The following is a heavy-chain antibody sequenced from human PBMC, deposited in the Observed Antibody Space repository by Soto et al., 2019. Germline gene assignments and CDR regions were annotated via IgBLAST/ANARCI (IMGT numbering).Heavy chain of an antibody. CDR1: GYTFTSYG. CDR2: ISAYNGNT. D-gene: IGHD3-3*01. V-gene: IGHV1-18*01. CDR3: ARSLFWSGYYSRWFDP. J-gene: IGHJ5*02. Sequence: ASVKVSCKASGYTFTSYGISWVRQAPGQGLEWMGWISAYNGNTNCAQKLQGRVTMTTDTSTSTAYMELRSLRSDDTAVYYCARSLFWSGYYSRWFDPWGQGTLVTVSS.